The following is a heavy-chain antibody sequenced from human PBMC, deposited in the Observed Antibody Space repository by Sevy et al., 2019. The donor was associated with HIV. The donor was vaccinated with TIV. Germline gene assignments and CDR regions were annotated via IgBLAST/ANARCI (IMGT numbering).Heavy chain of an antibody. CDR3: ARSTYYYDSSGYGNDAFDI. V-gene: IGHV1-46*01. J-gene: IGHJ3*02. D-gene: IGHD3-22*01. CDR2: INPSGGST. Sequence: ASMKVSCKASGYTFTSYYMHWVRQAPGQGLEWMGIINPSGGSTSYAQKFQGRVTMTRDTSTSTVYMELSSLRSEDTAVYYCARSTYYYDSSGYGNDAFDIWGQGTMVTVSS. CDR1: GYTFTSYY.